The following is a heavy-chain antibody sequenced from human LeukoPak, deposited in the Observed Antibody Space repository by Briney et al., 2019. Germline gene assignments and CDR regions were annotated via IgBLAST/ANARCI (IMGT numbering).Heavy chain of an antibody. V-gene: IGHV1-2*02. J-gene: IGHJ6*02. CDR3: AREDTATMYYYYYSMDV. D-gene: IGHD5-18*01. Sequence: GASVKVSCKASGYTFTGYYIHWVRQAPGQGLEWMGWINPNSGGTNYAQKFQGRVTMTRDTSISTAYMELSRLRSDDTAVYYCAREDTATMYYYYYSMDVWGQGPRSPSP. CDR1: GYTFTGYY. CDR2: INPNSGGT.